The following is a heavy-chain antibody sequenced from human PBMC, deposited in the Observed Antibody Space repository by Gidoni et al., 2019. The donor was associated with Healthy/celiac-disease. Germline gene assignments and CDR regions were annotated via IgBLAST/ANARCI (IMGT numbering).Heavy chain of an antibody. Sequence: QVQLVESGGGVVQPGRSLRLSLAASGFTFSSYAMPWVRQAPGKGLKWVAVISYDGSNKYYADSVKGRFTISRDNSKNTLYLQMNSLRAEDTAVYYCARSNESITMIVVVTNDAFDIWGQGTMVTVSS. J-gene: IGHJ3*02. V-gene: IGHV3-30*04. D-gene: IGHD3-22*01. CDR1: GFTFSSYA. CDR3: ARSNESITMIVVVTNDAFDI. CDR2: ISYDGSNK.